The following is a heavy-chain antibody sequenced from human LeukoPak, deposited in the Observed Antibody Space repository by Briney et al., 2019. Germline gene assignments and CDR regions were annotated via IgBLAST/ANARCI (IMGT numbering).Heavy chain of an antibody. CDR3: ARDRQGTQETGFDY. CDR2: VNHSGST. J-gene: IGHJ4*02. Sequence: PSETLSLTCAVYGGSFSGYYWNWIRQPPGKGLEWLGEVNHSGSTNYNPSLKSRVTISVDRSKNQFSLKLSSVTAADTAVYYCARDRQGTQETGFDYWGQGTLVTVSS. D-gene: IGHD1-14*01. V-gene: IGHV4-34*01. CDR1: GGSFSGYY.